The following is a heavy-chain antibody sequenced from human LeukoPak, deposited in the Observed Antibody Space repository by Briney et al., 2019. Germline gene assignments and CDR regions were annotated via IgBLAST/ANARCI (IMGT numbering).Heavy chain of an antibody. CDR3: VKEGMTAVDY. CDR1: GFTFNNYA. J-gene: IGHJ4*02. V-gene: IGHV3-23*01. Sequence: GGSLRLSCAASGFTFNNYATTWVRQAPGKGLEWVSSITGTGFNTYYADFVKGRFTISRDNSKNTLYLQMSSLRAEDTAVYYCVKEGMTAVDYWGQGTLVTVSS. D-gene: IGHD2-21*02. CDR2: ITGTGFNT.